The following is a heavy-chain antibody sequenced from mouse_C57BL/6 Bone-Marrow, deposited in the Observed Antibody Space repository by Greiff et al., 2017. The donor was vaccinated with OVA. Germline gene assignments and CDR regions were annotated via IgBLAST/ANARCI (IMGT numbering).Heavy chain of an antibody. D-gene: IGHD1-1*01. CDR2: IYPGSGNT. CDR1: GYTFTDYY. V-gene: IGHV1-84*01. Sequence: QVQLQQSGPELVKPGASVKISCKASGYTFTDYYINWVKQRPGQGLEWIGWIYPGSGNTKYNEKFKGKATLTVDTSSSTAYMQLSSLTSEDSAVYFCARVRLYYYGSSYHFWYAMDYWGQGTSVTVSS. J-gene: IGHJ4*01. CDR3: ARVRLYYYGSSYHFWYAMDY.